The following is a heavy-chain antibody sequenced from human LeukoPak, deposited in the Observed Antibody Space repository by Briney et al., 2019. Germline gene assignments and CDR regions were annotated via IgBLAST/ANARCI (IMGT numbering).Heavy chain of an antibody. CDR1: GITLSNYG. V-gene: IGHV3-23*01. Sequence: GGSLRLSCALSGITLSNYGMSWVRQAPGKGLEWVAGISDSGGSTTYADSVKGRFTISRDNPKNTLFLQMNSLRVEDTAVYFCAKRGVVIRVILVGFHKQAYYFDSWGQGALLTVSS. J-gene: IGHJ4*02. CDR3: AKRGVVIRVILVGFHKQAYYFDS. D-gene: IGHD3-22*01. CDR2: ISDSGGST.